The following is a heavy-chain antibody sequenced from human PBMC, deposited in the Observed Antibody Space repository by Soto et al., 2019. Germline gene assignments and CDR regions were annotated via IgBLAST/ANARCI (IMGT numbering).Heavy chain of an antibody. Sequence: SETLSLTCTVSGGSISSYYWSWIRQPAGKGLEWIGRIYTSGSTNYNPSLKSRVTMSVDTSKNQFSLKLSSVTAADTAVYYCARDGGDFWSGYYSDNWFDPWGQGTLVTVSS. CDR1: GGSISSYY. J-gene: IGHJ5*02. CDR2: IYTSGST. CDR3: ARDGGDFWSGYYSDNWFDP. D-gene: IGHD3-3*01. V-gene: IGHV4-4*07.